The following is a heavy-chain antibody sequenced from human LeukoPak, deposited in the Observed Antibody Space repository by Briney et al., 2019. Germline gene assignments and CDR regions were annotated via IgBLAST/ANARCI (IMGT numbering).Heavy chain of an antibody. D-gene: IGHD1-26*01. CDR3: ARAGGVGAINWFDP. J-gene: IGHJ5*02. V-gene: IGHV1-8*01. Sequence: GASVKVSCKASGYTFTSYDINWVRQATGQGPEWMGWMNPNSGNTGYAQKFQGRVTMTRNTSISTAYMELSSLRSEDTAVYYCARAGGVGAINWFDPWGQGTLVTVSS. CDR1: GYTFTSYD. CDR2: MNPNSGNT.